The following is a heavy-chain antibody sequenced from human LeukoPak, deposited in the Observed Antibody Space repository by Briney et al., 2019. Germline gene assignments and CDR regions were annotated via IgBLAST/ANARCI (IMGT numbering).Heavy chain of an antibody. V-gene: IGHV4-4*07. CDR3: ARRGIIAPGSADY. CDR1: GGSISSYY. D-gene: IGHD3-10*01. Sequence: PSETLSLTCTVSGGSISSYYWSWIRQPAGKGLEWIGRIYTSESPAYNPSLKSRVTMSLDTSKNQFSLKLSSVTAADTAVYYCARRGIIAPGSADYWGQGTLVTVSS. CDR2: IYTSESP. J-gene: IGHJ4*02.